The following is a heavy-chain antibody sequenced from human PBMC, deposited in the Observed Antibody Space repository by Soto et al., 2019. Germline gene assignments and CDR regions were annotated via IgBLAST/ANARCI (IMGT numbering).Heavy chain of an antibody. D-gene: IGHD3-22*01. J-gene: IGHJ4*02. CDR1: GYTFTIYP. V-gene: IGHV1-3*01. CDR2: INAGNGDT. CDR3: ARDWTHYDSSGPGDY. Sequence: ASVKVSCKASGYTFTIYPMHWVRQAPGQGLEWMGWINAGNGDTKYSQKFQGRVTITRDTSASTAYMELSSLRSEDTAVYYCARDWTHYDSSGPGDYWGQGTLVTISS.